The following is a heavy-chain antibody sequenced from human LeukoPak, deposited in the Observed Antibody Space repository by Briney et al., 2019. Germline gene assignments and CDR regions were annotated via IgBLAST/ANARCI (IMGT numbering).Heavy chain of an antibody. V-gene: IGHV1-2*02. CDR2: INPNSGGT. CDR3: ARESRYNWNDNWFDP. D-gene: IGHD1-1*01. CDR1: GYTFTGYY. J-gene: IGHJ5*02. Sequence: ASVKVSRKASGYTFTGYYMHWVRQAPGQGLEWMGWINPNSGGTNYAQKFQGRVTMTRDTSISTAYMELSRLRSDDTAVYYCARESRYNWNDNWFDPWGQGTLVTVSS.